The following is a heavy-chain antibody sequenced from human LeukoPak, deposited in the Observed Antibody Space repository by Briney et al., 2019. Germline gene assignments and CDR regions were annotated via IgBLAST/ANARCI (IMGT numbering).Heavy chain of an antibody. V-gene: IGHV3-30*03. CDR3: ARYIVATGTDALDI. J-gene: IGHJ3*02. CDR1: GFTFSTYG. D-gene: IGHD6-13*01. Sequence: GGSLRLSCAASGFTFSTYGMHWVRQAPGKGPEWVGVISNDGTNKYHAESVKGRFTISRDNSKNTLYLQMNSLRAEDTAVYYCARYIVATGTDALDIWGQGTMVTVSS. CDR2: ISNDGTNK.